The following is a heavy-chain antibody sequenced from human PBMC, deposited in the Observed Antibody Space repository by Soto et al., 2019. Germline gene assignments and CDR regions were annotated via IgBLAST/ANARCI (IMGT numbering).Heavy chain of an antibody. CDR1: GFSFSNYG. CDR2: VSSDGNNK. D-gene: IGHD2-2*01. Sequence: GGSLRLSCVASGFSFSNYGMHWVRQAPGKGLEWVAFVSSDGNNKYYAESVKGRFTISRDNAKNTLYLQVDRLTVDDTAVYYCAKDRVIQLLPIWPDPWGQGTLVTVCS. J-gene: IGHJ5*02. V-gene: IGHV3-30*18. CDR3: AKDRVIQLLPIWPDP.